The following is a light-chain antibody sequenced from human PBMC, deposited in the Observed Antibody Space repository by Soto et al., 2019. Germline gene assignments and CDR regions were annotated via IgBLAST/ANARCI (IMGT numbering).Light chain of an antibody. CDR2: DVS. V-gene: IGLV2-14*01. Sequence: QSALTQPASVSGSPGQLITISCTGTSSDVGGYNYVSWYQQHPGKAPKLMIYDVSNRPSGVSNRFSGSKSGNTASLTISGLQAEDEADYYCSSYTSSSTVVFGGGTKQTVL. CDR1: SSDVGGYNY. J-gene: IGLJ2*01. CDR3: SSYTSSSTVV.